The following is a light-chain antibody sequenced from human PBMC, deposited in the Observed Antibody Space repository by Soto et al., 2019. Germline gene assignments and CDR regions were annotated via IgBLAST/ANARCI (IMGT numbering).Light chain of an antibody. V-gene: IGKV3-15*01. CDR2: GSS. Sequence: ETVMTQSPATLSVSPGERVTLSCRASQSVNSDLAWYQKKAGQAPRLLIYGSSPRATGIPARFSCGGSGTVFTLTISRLQSEDFVVYYCQQNDNWPRTFGQGTKVEMK. CDR3: QQNDNWPRT. CDR1: QSVNSD. J-gene: IGKJ1*01.